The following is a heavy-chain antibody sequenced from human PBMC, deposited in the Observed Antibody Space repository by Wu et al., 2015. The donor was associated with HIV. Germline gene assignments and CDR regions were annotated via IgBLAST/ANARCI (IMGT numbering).Heavy chain of an antibody. J-gene: IGHJ3*02. CDR2: ISAYNGNT. D-gene: IGHD6-19*01. Sequence: QVQLVQSGAEVKKPGASVKVSCKASGYTFTSYGISWVRQAPGQGLEWMGWISAYNGNTNYAQKLQGRVTMTTDTSTSTAYMELRSLRSDDTAVYYCARDLAGIAVAGDAFDIWGQGDNGSPSLQ. CDR1: GYTFTSYG. CDR3: ARDLAGIAVAGDAFDI. V-gene: IGHV1-18*01.